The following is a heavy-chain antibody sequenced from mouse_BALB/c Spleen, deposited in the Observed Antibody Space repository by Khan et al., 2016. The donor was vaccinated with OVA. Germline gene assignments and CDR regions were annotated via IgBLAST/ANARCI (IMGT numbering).Heavy chain of an antibody. D-gene: IGHD2-10*01. CDR2: MFTYTGQP. J-gene: IGHJ4*01. Sequence: QIQLVQSGPALRKPGETVKISCKASGYTFTNYGLNWVKQAPGKDLKWMGWMFTYTGQPTYADDFKGRFAFSLETSASTAYLQINSLKNEDMATYFWSRGAYYDAMDYWGQGTSVTVSS. CDR1: GYTFTNYG. V-gene: IGHV9-1*02. CDR3: SRGAYYDAMDY.